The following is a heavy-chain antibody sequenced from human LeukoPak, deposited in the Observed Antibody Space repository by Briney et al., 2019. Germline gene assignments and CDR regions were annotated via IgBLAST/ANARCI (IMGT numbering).Heavy chain of an antibody. CDR2: ISYDGSNK. J-gene: IGHJ4*02. CDR3: ANFGYPLDY. D-gene: IGHD5-12*01. CDR1: GFTFSSYA. V-gene: IGHV3-30*04. Sequence: GGSLRLSCAASGFTFSSYAMHWVRQAPGKGLEWVAVISYDGSNKYYADSVKGRFTISRDNSKNTLYLQMNSLRAEDTAVYYCANFGYPLDYWGQGTLVTVSS.